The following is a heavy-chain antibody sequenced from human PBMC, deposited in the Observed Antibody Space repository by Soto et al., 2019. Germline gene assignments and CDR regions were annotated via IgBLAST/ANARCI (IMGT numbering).Heavy chain of an antibody. CDR3: ARDRQWGFLSGAFDI. D-gene: IGHD2-8*01. J-gene: IGHJ3*02. CDR2: INPSGGST. CDR1: GYTFTSYY. Sequence: QVQLVQSGAEVKKPGASVKVSCKASGYTFTSYYMHWVRQAPGQGLEWMGIINPSGGSTSYAQKFPGRVTITRDTSTSTVYMELSSLRSEDTAVYYCARDRQWGFLSGAFDIWGQGTMVTVSS. V-gene: IGHV1-46*01.